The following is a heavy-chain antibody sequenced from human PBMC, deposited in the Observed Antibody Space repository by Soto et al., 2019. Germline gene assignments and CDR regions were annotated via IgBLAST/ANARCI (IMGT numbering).Heavy chain of an antibody. CDR3: AEAWSGDYAFDDS. D-gene: IGHD4-17*01. Sequence: EVQLLESGGGLVQPGGTLRLSCEASGFTFNTCAMSWVRQAPGKGLEWVSGISGSGGSTYYADSVRDRFTISRDNSKNTVFLQMNSLRADDTAVYYCAEAWSGDYAFDDSWSQGTLVIVSS. V-gene: IGHV3-23*01. CDR2: ISGSGGST. CDR1: GFTFNTCA. J-gene: IGHJ4*02.